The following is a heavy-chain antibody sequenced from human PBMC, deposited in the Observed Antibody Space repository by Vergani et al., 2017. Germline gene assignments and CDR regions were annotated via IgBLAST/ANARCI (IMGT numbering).Heavy chain of an antibody. V-gene: IGHV3-23*01. D-gene: IGHD6-6*01. CDR1: GFTFSSYA. CDR3: ANGESSSSTPYYFDY. CDR2: ISSSGGST. Sequence: EVQLLESGGGLVQPGGSLRLSCAASGFTFSSYAMSWVRQAPGKGLEWVSAISSSGGSTYYADSVKGRFTISRDNSKNTLYLQMNSLRAEDTAVYYCANGESSSSTPYYFDYWGQGTLVTVSS. J-gene: IGHJ4*02.